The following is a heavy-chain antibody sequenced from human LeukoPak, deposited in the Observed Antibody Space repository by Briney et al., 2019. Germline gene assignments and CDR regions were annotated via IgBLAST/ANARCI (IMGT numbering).Heavy chain of an antibody. V-gene: IGHV3-30*04. CDR1: GFTFSSYA. CDR3: ARELRITMVRGVYMDV. CDR2: ISYDGSNK. J-gene: IGHJ6*03. Sequence: GGSLRLSCAASGFTFSSYATHWVRQAPGKGLEWVAVISYDGSNKYYADSVKGRFTISRDNSKNTLYLQMNSLRAEDTAVYYCARELRITMVRGVYMDVWGKGTTVTISS. D-gene: IGHD3-10*01.